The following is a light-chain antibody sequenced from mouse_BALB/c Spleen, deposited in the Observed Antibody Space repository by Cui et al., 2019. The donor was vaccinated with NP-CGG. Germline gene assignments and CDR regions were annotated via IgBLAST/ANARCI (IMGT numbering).Light chain of an antibody. CDR3: VLWYSNHWV. Sequence: VVVLQDSALTSSPGETVTRSCRPSTGAVTTSNYADWVQEKPDHLFTGLIGGTHNRAPGVPARFSGSLIGDKAALTITGAKTEDEAIYFCVLWYSNHWVCGGGTKLTVL. V-gene: IGLV1*01. CDR2: GTH. CDR1: TGAVTTSNY. J-gene: IGLJ1*01.